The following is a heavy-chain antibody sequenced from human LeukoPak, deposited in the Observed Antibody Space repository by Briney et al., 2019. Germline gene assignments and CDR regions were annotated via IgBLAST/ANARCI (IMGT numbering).Heavy chain of an antibody. CDR2: ISSRRSYI. D-gene: IGHD5-12*01. CDR1: GFTFRSYS. Sequence: GGSLRLSCAASGFTFRSYSVNWVRQAPGKGREGVSSISSRRSYIYYADSVTGRFTISRDNAKTSLYLQMNSLRAEDTDVYYCARGADIVATAWAYWGQGTLVTVSS. CDR3: ARGADIVATAWAY. J-gene: IGHJ4*02. V-gene: IGHV3-21*01.